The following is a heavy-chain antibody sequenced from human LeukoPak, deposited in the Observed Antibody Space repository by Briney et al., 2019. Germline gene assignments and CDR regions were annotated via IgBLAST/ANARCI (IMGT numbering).Heavy chain of an antibody. Sequence: PSETLSLTCAVYGGSFSGYYWSWIRQPPGKGLEWIGEINHSGSTNYNPSLKSRVTISVDTSKNQFSLKLSSVTAADTAVYYCARGNGTYYDILTGLYFDYWGQGTLVTVSS. V-gene: IGHV4-34*01. D-gene: IGHD3-9*01. CDR2: INHSGST. CDR3: ARGNGTYYDILTGLYFDY. CDR1: GGSFSGYY. J-gene: IGHJ4*02.